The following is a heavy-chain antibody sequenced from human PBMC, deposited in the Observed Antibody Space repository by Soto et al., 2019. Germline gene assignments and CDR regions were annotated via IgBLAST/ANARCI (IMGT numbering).Heavy chain of an antibody. D-gene: IGHD3-3*01. CDR1: GGSISNYY. V-gene: IGHV4-4*07. CDR3: ARGGQDFWSGPFDY. Sequence: SETLSLTCTVSGGSISNYYCNWIRLPAGKGLEWIGRIDTSGSTNYNPSLKSRVTMSVDTSKQEFSLKLSSVTAADTALYYCARGGQDFWSGPFDYWGRGALVTVSS. J-gene: IGHJ4*02. CDR2: IDTSGST.